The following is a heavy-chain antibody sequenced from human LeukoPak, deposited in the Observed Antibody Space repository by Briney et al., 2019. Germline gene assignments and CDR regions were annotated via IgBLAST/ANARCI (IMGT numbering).Heavy chain of an antibody. Sequence: TSGGSLRLSCAASGFTFNSYSMTWVRQAPGKGLEWVSSISGSNSYIYYADSMKGRFTISRDNAKNSLYLQMNSLRAEDTAVYYCARVRWLQSGWFDPWGQGTLVTVSS. V-gene: IGHV3-21*01. CDR2: ISGSNSYI. CDR1: GFTFNSYS. J-gene: IGHJ5*02. CDR3: ARVRWLQSGWFDP. D-gene: IGHD5-24*01.